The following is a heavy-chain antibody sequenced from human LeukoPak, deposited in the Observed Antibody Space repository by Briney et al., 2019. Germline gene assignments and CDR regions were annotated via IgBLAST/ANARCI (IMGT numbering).Heavy chain of an antibody. CDR1: GFTFSSYS. CDR3: AKGPYSGFS. CDR2: ISSSSSYI. J-gene: IGHJ5*02. Sequence: PGGSLRLSCAASGFTFSSYSMHWVRQAPGKGLEWVSYISSSSSYIYYADSVKGRFTISRDNSKNTLYLQMNSLRAEDTAVYYCAKGPYSGFSWGQGTLVTVSS. V-gene: IGHV3-21*04. D-gene: IGHD1-26*01.